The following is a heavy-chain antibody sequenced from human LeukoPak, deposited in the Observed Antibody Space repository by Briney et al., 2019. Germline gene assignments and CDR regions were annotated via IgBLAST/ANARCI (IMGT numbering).Heavy chain of an antibody. CDR3: ASEVGTTTTVDAFDI. CDR1: GFTFGSYS. D-gene: IGHD1-26*01. J-gene: IGHJ3*02. CDR2: ISSSSSTI. V-gene: IGHV3-48*02. Sequence: GGSLRLSCAASGFTFGSYSMNWVRQAPGKGLEWVSYISSSSSTIYYADPVKGRFTISRDNAKNSLYLQMNSLRDEDTAVYYCASEVGTTTTVDAFDIWGQGTMVTVSS.